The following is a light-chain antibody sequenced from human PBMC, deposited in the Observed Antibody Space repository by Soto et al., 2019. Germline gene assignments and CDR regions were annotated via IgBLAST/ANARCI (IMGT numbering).Light chain of an antibody. CDR2: DVT. J-gene: IGLJ3*02. CDR3: CSFAGNSTWV. Sequence: QSALTQPRSVSGSPGQSVTISCTGTRSDVGDYNYVSWYQQHPGNAPKLMIYDVTQRPSGVPDHFSGSKSGNTASLTISGLQAEDEADYYCCSFAGNSTWVFGGGTKLTVL. CDR1: RSDVGDYNY. V-gene: IGLV2-11*01.